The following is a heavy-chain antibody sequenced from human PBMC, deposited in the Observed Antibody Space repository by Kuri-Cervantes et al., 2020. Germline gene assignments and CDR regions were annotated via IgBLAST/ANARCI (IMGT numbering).Heavy chain of an antibody. D-gene: IGHD1-26*01. V-gene: IGHV1-69*13. CDR3: ATWEVGATPFDY. J-gene: IGHJ4*02. CDR2: IIPIFGTA. Sequence: SVKVSCKASGGTFSSYAISWVRQAPGQGLEWMGGIIPIFGTANYAQKFQGRVTITADESTSTVYMELSSLRSEDTAVYYCATWEVGATPFDYWGQGTLVTVSS. CDR1: GGTFSSYA.